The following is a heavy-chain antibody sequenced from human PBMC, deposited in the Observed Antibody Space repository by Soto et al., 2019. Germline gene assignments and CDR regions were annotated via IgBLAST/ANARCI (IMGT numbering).Heavy chain of an antibody. D-gene: IGHD6-13*01. CDR2: FDPEDGET. V-gene: IGHV1-24*01. CDR1: GYTLTELS. Sequence: ASVKVSCKVSGYTLTELSMHWVRQAPGKGLEWMGGFDPEDGETIYAQKFQGRVTMTEDTSTDTAYMELSSLRSEDTAVYYCATGDPGIAAAGRRVYAIDPWGQGTLVTVSS. J-gene: IGHJ5*02. CDR3: ATGDPGIAAAGRRVYAIDP.